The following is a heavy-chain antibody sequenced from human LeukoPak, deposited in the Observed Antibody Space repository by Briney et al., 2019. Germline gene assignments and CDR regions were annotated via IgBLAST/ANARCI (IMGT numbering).Heavy chain of an antibody. V-gene: IGHV3-66*01. CDR3: ARDLEYDSSDNYYGMDV. CDR1: GFTVSSNY. Sequence: GGSLRLSCAASGFTVSSNYMSWVRQAPGKGLEWVSVIYSGGSTYYADSVKGGFTISRDNSKNTLYLQMNSLRAEDTAVYYCARDLEYDSSDNYYGMDVWGQGTTVTVSS. D-gene: IGHD3-22*01. CDR2: IYSGGST. J-gene: IGHJ6*02.